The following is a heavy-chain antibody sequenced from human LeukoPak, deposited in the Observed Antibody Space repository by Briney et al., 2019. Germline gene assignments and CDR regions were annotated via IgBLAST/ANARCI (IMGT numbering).Heavy chain of an antibody. D-gene: IGHD6-19*01. CDR2: IYYSGST. CDR1: GGSVSSGSYY. Sequence: SETLSLTCTVSGGSVSSGSYYWSWIRQPPGKGLEWTGYIYYSGSTKYNPSLKSRVTISADTSKNQFSLKLTSVTAADTAVYYCAREAGSSGSFDYWGQGTLVTVSS. CDR3: AREAGSSGSFDY. V-gene: IGHV4-61*01. J-gene: IGHJ4*02.